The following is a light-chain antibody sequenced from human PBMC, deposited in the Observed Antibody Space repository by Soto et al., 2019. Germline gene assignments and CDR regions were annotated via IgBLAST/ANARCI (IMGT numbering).Light chain of an antibody. Sequence: QSALTQPASVSGSPGQSITISCTGTSSDVGGYNYVSWYQLHPGKAPKLMIYEVTNRPSGVSNRFSGSKSGNTASLTISGLQAEDEAEYYCSSYTSSTTLEVFGSGTKVTAL. CDR3: SSYTSSTTLEV. CDR1: SSDVGGYNY. V-gene: IGLV2-14*01. J-gene: IGLJ1*01. CDR2: EVT.